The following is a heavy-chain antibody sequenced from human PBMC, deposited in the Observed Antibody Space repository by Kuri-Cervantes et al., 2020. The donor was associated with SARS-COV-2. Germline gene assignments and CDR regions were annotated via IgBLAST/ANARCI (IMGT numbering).Heavy chain of an antibody. CDR1: GFTFSSYA. D-gene: IGHD3-3*01. J-gene: IGHJ4*02. CDR2: ISGSGGST. V-gene: IGHV3-23*01. CDR3: AREKETYYDFWSGYSN. Sequence: GGSLRLSCAASGFTFSSYAMSWVRQAPGKGLEWVSAISGSGGSTYYADSVKGRFTISRDNAKNSLYLQMNSLRAEDTAVYYCAREKETYYDFWSGYSNWGQGTLVTSPQ.